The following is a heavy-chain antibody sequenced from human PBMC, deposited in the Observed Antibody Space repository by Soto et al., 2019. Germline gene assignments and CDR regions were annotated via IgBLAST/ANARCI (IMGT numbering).Heavy chain of an antibody. D-gene: IGHD2-15*01. J-gene: IGHJ4*02. CDR1: GFTFSASA. V-gene: IGHV3-73*01. CDR2: VRTKANNYAT. CDR3: TRQGGYCGGGSCHAFNDY. Sequence: PGGSLRLSCAASGFTFSASAMHWVCQASGEGLGWVGRVRTKANNYATAYAASVEGRFTISRDDSKNTAYLQMNSLKTEDAAVYYCTRQGGYCGGGSCHAFNDYWGQGT.